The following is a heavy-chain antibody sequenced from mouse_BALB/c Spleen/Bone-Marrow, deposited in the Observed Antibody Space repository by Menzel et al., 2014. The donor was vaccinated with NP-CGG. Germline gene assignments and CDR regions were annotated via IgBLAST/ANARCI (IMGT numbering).Heavy chain of an antibody. D-gene: IGHD1-1*01. Sequence: EVQLQESGGGLVQPGGSRKLSCAASGFTFSSFGMHWVRQAPEKGLEWVAYISSGSSTIYYAATVKGRFTISRDNPKNTLFLQLTSQRSEAKAMYYCERDYDCGAMDYWGQGTSVTVSS. V-gene: IGHV5-17*02. CDR2: ISSGSSTI. CDR1: GFTFSSFG. CDR3: ERDYDCGAMDY. J-gene: IGHJ4*01.